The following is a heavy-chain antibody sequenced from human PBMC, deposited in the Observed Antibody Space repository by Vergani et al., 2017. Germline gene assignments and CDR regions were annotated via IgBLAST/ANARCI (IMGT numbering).Heavy chain of an antibody. V-gene: IGHV3-23*01. Sequence: EVQLLESGGGLVQPGGSLRLSCAASGFTFSSYAMSWVRQAPGKGLEWVSAISGSGGSTYYADSVKGRFTISRDNSKNTLYLQMNSLRAEDTAVYYCAKDPLYYDSSGYYVEWFDPWGQGTLVTVSS. CDR1: GFTFSSYA. CDR2: ISGSGGST. J-gene: IGHJ5*02. D-gene: IGHD3-22*01. CDR3: AKDPLYYDSSGYYVEWFDP.